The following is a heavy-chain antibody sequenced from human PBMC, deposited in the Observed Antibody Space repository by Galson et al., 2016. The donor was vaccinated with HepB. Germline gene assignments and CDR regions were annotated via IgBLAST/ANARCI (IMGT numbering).Heavy chain of an antibody. CDR3: ARDEGFYNGMDV. J-gene: IGHJ6*02. V-gene: IGHV4-59*02. CDR2: IYYSGTT. D-gene: IGHD2-2*02. CDR1: GGSVSSYY. Sequence: SETLSLTCTVSGGSVSSYYWSWIRQPPGKGLEWIGYIYYSGTTHYNPSLKNRVSISVDTSKDQFSLKLRSVTAADTAVDYCARDEGFYNGMDVWGQGTTVTVAS.